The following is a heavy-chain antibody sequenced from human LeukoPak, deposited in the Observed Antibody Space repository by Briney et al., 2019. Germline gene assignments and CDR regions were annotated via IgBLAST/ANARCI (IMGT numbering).Heavy chain of an antibody. CDR2: IYQSGPP. CDR3: AREQMPPGGYCSGTSCHGDWYFDL. Sequence: SQTLSLTCTVSGAFIRGGGVYWSWIRQPQGKGWGGFGNIYQSGPPYYSPSLKSRVTISIDTSKNQFSLKLRSVTAADTAVYYCAREQMPPGGYCSGTSCHGDWYFDLWGRGTLVTVSS. J-gene: IGHJ2*01. CDR1: GAFIRGGGVY. V-gene: IGHV4-30-2*01. D-gene: IGHD2-2*01.